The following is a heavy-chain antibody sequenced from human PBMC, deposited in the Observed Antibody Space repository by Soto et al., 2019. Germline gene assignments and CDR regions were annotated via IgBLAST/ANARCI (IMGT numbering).Heavy chain of an antibody. CDR3: ARAPQWLGLYYFDY. CDR1: GFTFSSYS. Sequence: GGSLRLSCAASGFTFSSYSMNWVRQAPGKGLEWVSYISSSSSTIYYADSVKGRFTISRDNAKNSLYLQMNSLRAEYTAVYYCARAPQWLGLYYFDYWGQGTLVTVSS. V-gene: IGHV3-48*01. CDR2: ISSSSSTI. J-gene: IGHJ4*02. D-gene: IGHD6-19*01.